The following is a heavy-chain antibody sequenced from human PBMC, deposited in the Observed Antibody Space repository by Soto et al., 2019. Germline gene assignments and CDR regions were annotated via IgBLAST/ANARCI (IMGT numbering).Heavy chain of an antibody. V-gene: IGHV3-23*01. CDR2: ISGSGGST. CDR3: ANAGGRDCSGGSCYSGYYYYGMEV. CDR1: GFTFSSYA. D-gene: IGHD2-15*01. J-gene: IGHJ6*02. Sequence: GGSLRLSCAASGFTFSSYAMSWVRQAPGKGLEWVSAISGSGGSTYYADSVKGRFTISRDNSKNTLYLQMNSLRAEDTAVYYCANAGGRDCSGGSCYSGYYYYGMEVWGQGTTVAVSS.